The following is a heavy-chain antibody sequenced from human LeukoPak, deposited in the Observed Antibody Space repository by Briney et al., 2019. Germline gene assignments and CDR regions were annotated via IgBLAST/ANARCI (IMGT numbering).Heavy chain of an antibody. D-gene: IGHD3-3*01. V-gene: IGHV3-23*01. CDR2: ISGSTDST. J-gene: IGHJ4*02. CDR1: GFTFSTYA. CDR3: AKGGYGLWSGYSPNFDY. Sequence: GGSLRLSCAASGFTFSTYAMSWVRQAPGKGLEWVSVISGSTDSTYYADSVKGRFTISRDNSKNTLYLQMNSLRAEETAVYYCAKGGYGLWSGYSPNFDYWGQGTLVTVSS.